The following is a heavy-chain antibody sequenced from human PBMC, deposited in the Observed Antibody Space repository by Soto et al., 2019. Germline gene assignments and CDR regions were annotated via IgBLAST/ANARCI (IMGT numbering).Heavy chain of an antibody. CDR2: ISYDGSNK. D-gene: IGHD2-2*01. Sequence: GGSLRLSCAASGFTFSSYAMHWVRQAPGKGLEWVAVISYDGSNKYYADSVKGRFTISRDNSKNTLYLQMNSLRAEDTAVYYCAREVGVPAGWWYFDYWGQGTLVTVSS. J-gene: IGHJ4*02. CDR3: AREVGVPAGWWYFDY. V-gene: IGHV3-30-3*01. CDR1: GFTFSSYA.